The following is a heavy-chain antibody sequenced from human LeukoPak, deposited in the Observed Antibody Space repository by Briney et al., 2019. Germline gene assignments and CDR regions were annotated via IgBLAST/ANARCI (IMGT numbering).Heavy chain of an antibody. D-gene: IGHD3-22*01. CDR1: GFTFSSYA. Sequence: GGSLRLSCAASGFTFSSYAMSWVRQAPGKGLEWVSTLSGSGGNTYYADSVKGRVTISRDNSKNRLYLQMNSLRAEDTAVYHCAKGSHCYDSADYFDYWGQGILVTVSS. J-gene: IGHJ4*02. V-gene: IGHV3-23*01. CDR2: LSGSGGNT. CDR3: AKGSHCYDSADYFDY.